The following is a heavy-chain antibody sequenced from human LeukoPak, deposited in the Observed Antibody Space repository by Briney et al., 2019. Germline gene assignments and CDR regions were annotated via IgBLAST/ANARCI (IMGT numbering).Heavy chain of an antibody. CDR3: ARVGHYYGSGRDY. Sequence: RASVKVSCKASGYTFTSYYLHWVGQAPGQGVEWMGIINPSGGSKSYAQKFQGRVTMTRNTSISTAYMELSSLRSEDTAVYYCARVGHYYGSGRDYWGRGTLVTVSS. J-gene: IGHJ4*02. CDR1: GYTFTSYY. CDR2: INPSGGSK. V-gene: IGHV1-46*01. D-gene: IGHD3-10*01.